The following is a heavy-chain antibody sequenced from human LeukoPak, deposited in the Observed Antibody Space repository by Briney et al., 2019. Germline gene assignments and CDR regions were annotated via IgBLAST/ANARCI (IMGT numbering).Heavy chain of an antibody. CDR1: GYSFTNYA. V-gene: IGHV1-3*02. Sequence: ASVTVSFTASGYSFTNYALHWVRQAPGQRLEWMGWTNGATGNTRFSQDFQGRLTITIDTSASTSYMELSSLRSEDTAVYYCARSPGGNARTWLDYWGQGTLVTVSS. J-gene: IGHJ4*02. CDR2: TNGATGNT. D-gene: IGHD4-23*01. CDR3: ARSPGGNARTWLDY.